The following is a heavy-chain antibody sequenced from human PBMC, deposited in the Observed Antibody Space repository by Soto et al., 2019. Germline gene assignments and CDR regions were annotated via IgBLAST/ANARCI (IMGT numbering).Heavy chain of an antibody. V-gene: IGHV3-43*01. CDR1: GFTFDDYT. CDR2: ISWDGGST. J-gene: IGHJ6*02. Sequence: GGSLRLSCAASGFTFDDYTMHWVRQAPGKGLEWVSLISWDGGSTYYADSVKGRFTISRDNSKNSLYLQMNSLRTEDTALYYCAKVIGARWFGESTKYGMDVWGQGTTVTVSS. CDR3: AKVIGARWFGESTKYGMDV. D-gene: IGHD3-10*01.